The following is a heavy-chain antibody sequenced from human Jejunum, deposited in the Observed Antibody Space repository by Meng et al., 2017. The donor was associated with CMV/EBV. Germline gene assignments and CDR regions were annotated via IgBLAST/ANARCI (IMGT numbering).Heavy chain of an antibody. CDR2: VSSVSSYT. CDR3: ARDRYCTNGVCYTHFDS. V-gene: IGHV3-11*06. CDR1: GFTFDDYY. Sequence: LVGSGGGLVKLGGSLGLSCAASGFTFDDYYMNWIRQAPGKGLEWVSSVSSVSSYTNYADSVKGRFTISRDNAKNSLYLQMNSLRAEDTAVYYCARDRYCTNGVCYTHFDSWGQGTLVTASS. J-gene: IGHJ4*02. D-gene: IGHD2-8*01.